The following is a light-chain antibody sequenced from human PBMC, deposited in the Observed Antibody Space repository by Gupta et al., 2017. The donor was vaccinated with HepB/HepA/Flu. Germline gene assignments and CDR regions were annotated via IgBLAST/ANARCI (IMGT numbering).Light chain of an antibody. J-gene: IGLJ2*01. Sequence: QSALTQPASVSGSPGQSITISFTGTSSDLGGYNYVSWYQQHAGKAPTLMIYDVSKRTAGVANRFSGSKAGNTASLTISGLQAEDDGFYYCTAYTSSSTVVFGGGTKVTVL. V-gene: IGLV2-14*03. CDR3: TAYTSSSTVV. CDR2: DVS. CDR1: SSDLGGYNY.